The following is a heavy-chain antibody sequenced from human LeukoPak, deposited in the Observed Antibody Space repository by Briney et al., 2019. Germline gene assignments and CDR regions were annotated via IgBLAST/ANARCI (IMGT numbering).Heavy chain of an antibody. Sequence: ASVKVSCKASGYTFTSYGISWVRQAPGQGLEWMGWISAYNGNTNYAQKLQGRVTMTTDTSTSTAYMELRSLRSDDTAVYYCARAGLRCSSTSCASSPWFDPWGQGTLVTVSS. D-gene: IGHD2-2*01. CDR1: GYTFTSYG. J-gene: IGHJ5*02. CDR3: ARAGLRCSSTSCASSPWFDP. V-gene: IGHV1-18*01. CDR2: ISAYNGNT.